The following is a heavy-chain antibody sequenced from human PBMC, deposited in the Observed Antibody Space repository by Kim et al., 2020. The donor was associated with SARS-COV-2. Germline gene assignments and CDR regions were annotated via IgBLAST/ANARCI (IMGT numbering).Heavy chain of an antibody. D-gene: IGHD2-15*01. V-gene: IGHV3-11*01. CDR3: ARSSSWYFGFFEVVVAAPDY. Sequence: GGSLRLSCAASGFTFSDYYMSWIRQAPGKGLEWVSYISSSGSTIYYADSVKGRFTISRDNAKNSLYLQMNSLRAEDTAVYYCARSSSWYFGFFEVVVAAPDYWGQGTLVTVSS. CDR2: ISSSGSTI. CDR1: GFTFSDYY. J-gene: IGHJ4*02.